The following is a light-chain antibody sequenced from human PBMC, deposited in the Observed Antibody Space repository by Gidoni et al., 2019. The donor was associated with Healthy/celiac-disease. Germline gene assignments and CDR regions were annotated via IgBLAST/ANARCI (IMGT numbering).Light chain of an antibody. J-gene: IGKJ5*01. CDR2: GAS. V-gene: IGKV3-20*01. CDR1: QSVSSSH. Sequence: EIVLTQSPGTQSLSPGERATLSCRASQSVSSSHLAWYQQKPGQAPRLLIYGASSRATGIPDRFSGSGSGTDFTLTISRLEPEDFAVYYCQQYGSSPPSITFGQGTRLEIK. CDR3: QQYGSSPPSIT.